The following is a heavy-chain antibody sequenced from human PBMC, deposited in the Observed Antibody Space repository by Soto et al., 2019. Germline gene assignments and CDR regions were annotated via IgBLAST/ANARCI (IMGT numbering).Heavy chain of an antibody. V-gene: IGHV1-69*01. CDR3: ARGGEGWDYGDYDSNWFDP. Sequence: QVQLVQSGAEVKKPGSSVKVSCKASGGTFSSYAISWVRQAPGQGLEWMGGIIPIFGTANYAQKFQGRVTITADESTSTAYMELSSPRSEDTAVYYCARGGEGWDYGDYDSNWFDPWGQGTLVTVSS. CDR1: GGTFSSYA. D-gene: IGHD4-17*01. CDR2: IIPIFGTA. J-gene: IGHJ5*02.